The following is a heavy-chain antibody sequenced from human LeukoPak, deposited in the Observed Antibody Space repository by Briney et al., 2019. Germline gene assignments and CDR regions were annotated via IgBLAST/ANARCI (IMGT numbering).Heavy chain of an antibody. J-gene: IGHJ5*02. CDR3: AGRGFDWLSKNWFDP. V-gene: IGHV4-34*01. Sequence: SETLSLTCAVYGGSFSGYYWSWIRQPPGKGLEWIGEINHSGSTNYNPSLKSRVTISVDTSKNQFSLKLSSVTAADTAVYYCAGRGFDWLSKNWFDPWGQGTLVTVSS. CDR1: GGSFSGYY. CDR2: INHSGST. D-gene: IGHD3-9*01.